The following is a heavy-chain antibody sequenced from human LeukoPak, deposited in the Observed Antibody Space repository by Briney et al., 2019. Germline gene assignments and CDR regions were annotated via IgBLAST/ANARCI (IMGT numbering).Heavy chain of an antibody. V-gene: IGHV1-46*03. J-gene: IGHJ5*02. CDR1: GYTFTSYY. D-gene: IGHD4-17*01. CDR3: ARDNPDKTTANWFDP. Sequence: ASVKVSCKASGYTFTSYYMHWLRQAPGQGLEWMGIINPSGGSTSYAQKFQGRVTMTRDTSTSTVYMELSSLRSEDTAVYYCARDNPDKTTANWFDPWGQGTLVTVSS. CDR2: INPSGGST.